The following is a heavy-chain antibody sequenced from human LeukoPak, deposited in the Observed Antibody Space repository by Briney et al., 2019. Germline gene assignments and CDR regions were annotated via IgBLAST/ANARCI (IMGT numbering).Heavy chain of an antibody. CDR2: INPKSGGT. Sequence: ASVKVSCKASGYTFTGYYMHWVRQAPGQGLEWMGWINPKSGGTNYAQKFQGRVTMTRDTSISTVYMELSSLRSEDTAVYYCARSRDYGDYFDYWGQGTLVTVSS. CDR1: GYTFTGYY. V-gene: IGHV1-2*02. J-gene: IGHJ4*02. D-gene: IGHD4-17*01. CDR3: ARSRDYGDYFDY.